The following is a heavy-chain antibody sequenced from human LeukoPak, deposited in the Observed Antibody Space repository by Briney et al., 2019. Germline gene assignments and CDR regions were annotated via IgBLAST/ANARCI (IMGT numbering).Heavy chain of an antibody. V-gene: IGHV4-39*01. CDR3: ASEQGFGELLTFDY. Sequence: SETLSLTCTVSGGSISSSSYYWGWIRQPPGKGLEWIGSIYYSGSTYYNPSLKSRVTISVGTSKNQFSLKLSSVTAADTAVYYCASEQGFGELLTFDYWGQGTLVTVSS. D-gene: IGHD3-10*01. J-gene: IGHJ4*02. CDR2: IYYSGST. CDR1: GGSISSSSYY.